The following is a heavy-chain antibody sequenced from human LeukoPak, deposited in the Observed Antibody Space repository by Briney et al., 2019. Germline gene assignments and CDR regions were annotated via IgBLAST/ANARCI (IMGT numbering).Heavy chain of an antibody. CDR1: GFTFSSYA. CDR2: ISGSGGST. Sequence: GGSLRLSCAASGFTFSSYAMSWVRQAPGKGLEWVSAISGSGGSTYYADSVKGRFTISRDNSKNTLYLLMNSLRAEDTAVYYCAKRYCSGGSCYAGTIDYWGQGTLVTVSS. J-gene: IGHJ4*02. V-gene: IGHV3-23*01. CDR3: AKRYCSGGSCYAGTIDY. D-gene: IGHD2-15*01.